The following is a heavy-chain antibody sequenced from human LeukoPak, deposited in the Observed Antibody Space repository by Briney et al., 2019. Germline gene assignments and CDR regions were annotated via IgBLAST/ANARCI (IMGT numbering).Heavy chain of an antibody. CDR1: GDSVSSDSAA. CDR3: ARDRVGWAREPHLDY. CDR2: TYHRSEWYN. V-gene: IGHV6-1*01. Sequence: SQTLSLTCAISGDSVSSDSAAWNWIRQSPSRGLEWLGRTYHRSEWYNDYAVSMKSRISINPDTSKNQFSLQLSSVTPEDTAVYYCARDRVGWAREPHLDYWGQGTLVTVSS. D-gene: IGHD6-19*01. J-gene: IGHJ4*02.